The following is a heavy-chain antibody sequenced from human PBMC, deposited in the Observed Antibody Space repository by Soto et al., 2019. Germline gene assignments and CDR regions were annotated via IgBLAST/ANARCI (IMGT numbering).Heavy chain of an antibody. Sequence: PVNLARKGSVEGKSGDPSSRRLQAPGQGLEWMGGIIPIFGTANYAQKFQGRVTITADESTSTAYMELSSLRSEDMAVYYCARRVRVGANSDYWGQGTLDTGTS. V-gene: IGHV1-69*01. CDR1: VEGKSGDP. CDR3: ARRVRVGANSDY. J-gene: IGHJ4*02. D-gene: IGHD1-26*01. CDR2: IIPIFGTA.